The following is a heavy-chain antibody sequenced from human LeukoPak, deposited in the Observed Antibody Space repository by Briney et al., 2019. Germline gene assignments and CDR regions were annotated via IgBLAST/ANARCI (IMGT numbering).Heavy chain of an antibody. D-gene: IGHD4-17*01. Sequence: GRSLRLSCAASGFTFSSYGIHWVRQAPGKGLEWVAVISYDGSNKYYADSVKGRFTISRDNSKNTLYLQMNSLRAEDTAVYYCAKGDGDYWYYGMDVWGQGTTVTVSS. V-gene: IGHV3-30*18. CDR3: AKGDGDYWYYGMDV. CDR2: ISYDGSNK. J-gene: IGHJ6*02. CDR1: GFTFSSYG.